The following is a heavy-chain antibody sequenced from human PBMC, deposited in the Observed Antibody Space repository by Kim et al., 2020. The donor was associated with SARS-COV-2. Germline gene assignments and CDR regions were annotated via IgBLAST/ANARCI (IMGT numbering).Heavy chain of an antibody. V-gene: IGHV4-34*01. CDR1: GGSFSGYY. CDR2: INHSGST. CDR3: ARVLRYYYDSSGYYLHYYYYYDMDV. D-gene: IGHD3-22*01. J-gene: IGHJ6*02. Sequence: SQTLSLTCAVYGGSFSGYYWSWIRQPPGKGLELIGEINHSGSTNYNPSLKSRVTISVDTSKNQFSLKLSSVTAADTAVYYCARVLRYYYDSSGYYLHYYYYYDMDVWGQGTTVTVSS.